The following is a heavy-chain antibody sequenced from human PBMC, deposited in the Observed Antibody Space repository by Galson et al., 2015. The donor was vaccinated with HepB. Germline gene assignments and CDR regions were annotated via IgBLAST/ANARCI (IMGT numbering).Heavy chain of an antibody. D-gene: IGHD6-6*01. CDR1: GGSFSGYY. Sequence: SETLSLTCAVYGGSFSGYYWSWIRQPPGKGLEWIGEINHSGSTNYSPSLKSRVTISVDTSKNQFSLKLSSVTAADTAVYYCARASYSIAARTYGMDVWGQGTTVTVSS. V-gene: IGHV4-34*01. CDR2: INHSGST. J-gene: IGHJ6*02. CDR3: ARASYSIAARTYGMDV.